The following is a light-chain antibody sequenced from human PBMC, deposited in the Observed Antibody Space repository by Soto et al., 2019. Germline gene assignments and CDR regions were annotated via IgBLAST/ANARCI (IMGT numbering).Light chain of an antibody. CDR1: QTISSW. Sequence: DIQMTQSPSTLSGSVGDRVTITCRASQTISSWLAWYQQKPGKAPKLLIYDATTLQSGVPSRFSGLGSGTDFTLTITSLQPEDSATYFCQQSYTTVYTFGLGTKVDIK. CDR2: DAT. J-gene: IGKJ2*01. CDR3: QQSYTTVYT. V-gene: IGKV1-39*01.